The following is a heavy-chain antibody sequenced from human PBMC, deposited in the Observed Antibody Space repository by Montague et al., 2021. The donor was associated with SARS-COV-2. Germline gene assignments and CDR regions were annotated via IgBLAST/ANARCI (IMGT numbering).Heavy chain of an antibody. CDR3: AREKRRITIFGVVIIEYFDL. V-gene: IGHV3-48*03. CDR1: GFTFSSYE. D-gene: IGHD3-3*01. J-gene: IGHJ2*01. CDR2: ISSSGSTI. Sequence: SLRLSCAASGFTFSSYEMNWVRPAPGKGLEWVSYISSSGSTIYYADSVKGRITISRDNAKNSLYLQMNSLRAEDTAVYYCAREKRRITIFGVVIIEYFDLWGRGTLVTVSS.